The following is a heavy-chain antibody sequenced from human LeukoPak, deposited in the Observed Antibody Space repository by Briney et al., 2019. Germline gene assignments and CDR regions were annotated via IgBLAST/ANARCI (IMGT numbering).Heavy chain of an antibody. J-gene: IGHJ4*02. V-gene: IGHV1-69*05. CDR3: ARLSIAAAEMSLDY. CDR1: GGTFSSYA. D-gene: IGHD6-13*01. Sequence: ASVKVSCKASGGTFSSYAISWVRKAPGQGIEWMGGIIPIFGTANYAQKFQGRVTITTDESTSTAYMELSSLRSEDTAVYYSARLSIAAAEMSLDYWGQGTLVTVSS. CDR2: IIPIFGTA.